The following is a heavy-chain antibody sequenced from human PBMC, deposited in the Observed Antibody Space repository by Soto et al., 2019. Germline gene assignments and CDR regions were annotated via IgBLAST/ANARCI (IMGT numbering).Heavy chain of an antibody. CDR2: IIPTLCTA. V-gene: IGHV1-69*06. Sequence: QVQLVQSGAEMREPGSSVKVSCKASGGTFSSSAINWLRQAPGQGPEWMGGIIPTLCTANYIEKFRGRVTLPADTATSTAYMEVSSLTSEDTSMYFCARSETAGHRGVHIWGQGTMVTVSS. D-gene: IGHD6-19*01. J-gene: IGHJ3*02. CDR1: GGTFSSSA. CDR3: ARSETAGHRGVHI.